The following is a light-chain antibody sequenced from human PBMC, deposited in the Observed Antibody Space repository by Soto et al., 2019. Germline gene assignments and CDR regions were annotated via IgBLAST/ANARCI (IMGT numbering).Light chain of an antibody. J-gene: IGKJ4*01. Sequence: EIVLTQSPGTLSLSPGERATLSCRASQSVRSSLLAWYQQKPGQAPRLLIYDASRRAIGIPDRFSGSGSGTDFTVTISRLEPEDFAVYYCQQYGTSPLTFSGGTKVEIK. CDR2: DAS. CDR3: QQYGTSPLT. CDR1: QSVRSSL. V-gene: IGKV3-20*01.